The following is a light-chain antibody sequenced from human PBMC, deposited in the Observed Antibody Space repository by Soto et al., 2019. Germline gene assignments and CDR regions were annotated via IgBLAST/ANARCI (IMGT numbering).Light chain of an antibody. V-gene: IGKV1-5*03. J-gene: IGKJ1*01. Sequence: DIQMTQSPSTLSASVGDRVTITCRASQSISSWLAWYQQKPGKAPKLLIYKASTLKSGVPSRFSGSGSGTEFTRTISSLQPDDFATYYCQHYTSYSEAFGQGTKVEI. CDR2: KAS. CDR1: QSISSW. CDR3: QHYTSYSEA.